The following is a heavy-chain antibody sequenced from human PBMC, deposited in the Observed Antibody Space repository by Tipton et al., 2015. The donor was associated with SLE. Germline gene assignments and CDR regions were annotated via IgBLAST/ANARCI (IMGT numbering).Heavy chain of an antibody. J-gene: IGHJ4*02. Sequence: GSLRLSCAASGFTFSSYAMSWVRQAPGKGLEWVSAISGSGGFTYYADSVKGRFTISRDNSKNTLYLQMNSLRAEDTAVYYCATRRVSSGSLDFWGQGTLVTVSS. D-gene: IGHD1-26*01. V-gene: IGHV3-23*01. CDR3: ATRRVSSGSLDF. CDR1: GFTFSSYA. CDR2: ISGSGGFT.